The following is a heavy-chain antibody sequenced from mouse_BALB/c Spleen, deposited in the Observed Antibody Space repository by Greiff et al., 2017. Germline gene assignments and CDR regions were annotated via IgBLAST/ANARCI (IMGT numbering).Heavy chain of an antibody. CDR3: ARAYRYDGYYFDY. CDR1: GYTFTSYV. Sequence: VQLQQSGPELVKPGASVKMSCKASGYTFTSYVMHWVKQKPGQGLEWIGYINPYNDGTKYNEKFKGKATLTSDKSSSTAYMELSSLTSEDSAVYYCARAYRYDGYYFDYWGQGTTLTVSS. CDR2: INPYNDGT. D-gene: IGHD2-14*01. V-gene: IGHV1-14*01. J-gene: IGHJ2*01.